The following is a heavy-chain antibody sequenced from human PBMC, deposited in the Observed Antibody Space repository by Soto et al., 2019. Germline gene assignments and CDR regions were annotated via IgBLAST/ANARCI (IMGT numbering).Heavy chain of an antibody. D-gene: IGHD3-22*01. J-gene: IGHJ4*02. Sequence: GGSLRLSCAASGFTFSSYAMHWVRQAPGKGLEWVAVISYDGSNKYYADSVKGRFTISRDNSKNTLYLQMNSLRAEDTAVYYCARSYYYDSSGYRGYFDYWGQGTLVTVSS. CDR2: ISYDGSNK. CDR1: GFTFSSYA. CDR3: ARSYYYDSSGYRGYFDY. V-gene: IGHV3-30*04.